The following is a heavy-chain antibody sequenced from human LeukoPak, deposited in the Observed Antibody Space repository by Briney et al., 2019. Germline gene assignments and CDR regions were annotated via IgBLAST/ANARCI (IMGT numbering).Heavy chain of an antibody. V-gene: IGHV3-11*01. Sequence: GGSLRLSCAASGFTFSDYYMSWIRQAPGKGLEWVSYISSSGSTIYYADSVKGRFTISRDNAKNSLYLQMNSLRAEDTAVYCCARDGQDTAMAVFYYYYYMDVWGKGTTVTVSS. CDR3: ARDGQDTAMAVFYYYYYMDV. CDR1: GFTFSDYY. D-gene: IGHD5-18*01. J-gene: IGHJ6*03. CDR2: ISSSGSTI.